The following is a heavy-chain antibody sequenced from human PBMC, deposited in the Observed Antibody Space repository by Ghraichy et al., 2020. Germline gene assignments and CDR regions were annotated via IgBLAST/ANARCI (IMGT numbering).Heavy chain of an antibody. J-gene: IGHJ1*01. CDR1: GFSVSDTY. V-gene: IGHV3-53*01. CDR2: LFPDEST. D-gene: IGHD4-17*01. Sequence: LSLTCAASGFSVSDTYMSWVRRAPGKGLEWVSTLFPDESTYYTDTVKGRFTISRDDSRNTVNLQMSSLRADDTAIYYCARDWNGDHIWDQWGPGTLVTVSS. CDR3: ARDWNGDHIWDQ.